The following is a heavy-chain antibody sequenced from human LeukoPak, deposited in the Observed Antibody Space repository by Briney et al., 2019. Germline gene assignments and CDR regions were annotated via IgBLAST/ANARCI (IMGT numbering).Heavy chain of an antibody. Sequence: GGSLRLSCAASGFTFSSYAMSWVRQAPGKGLEWVSAISGSGGSTYYADSVKGRFTISRDNSKNTLYLQMNSLRAEDTAVYYCAKARCSGGSCYKQYFQHWGQGTLVTVSS. CDR1: GFTFSSYA. CDR3: AKARCSGGSCYKQYFQH. CDR2: ISGSGGST. V-gene: IGHV3-23*01. D-gene: IGHD2-15*01. J-gene: IGHJ1*01.